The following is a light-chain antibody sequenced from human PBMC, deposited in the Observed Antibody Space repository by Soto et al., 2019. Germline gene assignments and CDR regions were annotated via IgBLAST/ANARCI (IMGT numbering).Light chain of an antibody. CDR2: GAS. Sequence: EIVLTHSPGTLSLSPWEIATLSCRASQSVTSNYLAWYQQKPGQAPRLLFFGASIRATGIPDRFSGSGSGTDFTLTISRLEPEDFAVYHCQQYGSSPTTFGQGTKVDIK. V-gene: IGKV3-20*01. CDR1: QSVTSNY. CDR3: QQYGSSPTT. J-gene: IGKJ1*01.